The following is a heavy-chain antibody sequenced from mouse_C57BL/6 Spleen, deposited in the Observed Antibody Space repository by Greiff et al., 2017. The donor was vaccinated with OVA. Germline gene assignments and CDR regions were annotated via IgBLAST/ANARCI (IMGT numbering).Heavy chain of an antibody. CDR3: ARQTFPYAMDY. J-gene: IGHJ4*01. V-gene: IGHV5-9*01. Sequence: EVMLVESGGGLVKPGGSLKLSCAASGFTFSSYTMSWVRQTPEKRLEWVATISGGGGNTYYPDSVKGRFTISRDNAKNTLYLQMSSLRSEDTALYYCARQTFPYAMDYWGQGTSVTVSS. CDR2: ISGGGGNT. CDR1: GFTFSSYT.